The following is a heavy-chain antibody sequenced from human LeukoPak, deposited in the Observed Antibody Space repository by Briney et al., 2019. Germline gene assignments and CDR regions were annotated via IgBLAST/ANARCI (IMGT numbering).Heavy chain of an antibody. Sequence: SGPALVKPTQTLTLTCTFSGFSLSTSGMRVSWIRQPPGKALEWLARINWNDDKFYSTSLKTKLTIPKDTAKNQVVLTMTNMDPVDTATYYCARTLYYYDSSGYYNTGDDAFDIWGQGTMVTVSS. D-gene: IGHD3-22*01. V-gene: IGHV2-70*04. CDR3: ARTLYYYDSSGYYNTGDDAFDI. J-gene: IGHJ3*02. CDR1: GFSLSTSGMR. CDR2: INWNDDK.